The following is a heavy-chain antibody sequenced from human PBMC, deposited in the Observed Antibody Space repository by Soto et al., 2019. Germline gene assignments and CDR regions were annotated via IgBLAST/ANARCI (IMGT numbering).Heavy chain of an antibody. V-gene: IGHV4-30-2*01. CDR1: GASITFGGFS. CDR2: INHLETT. D-gene: IGHD1-26*01. J-gene: IGHJ4*02. Sequence: SETLSLTCTVSGASITFGGFSWSWIRQTPGTGLEWIGYINHLETTFYNPSFESRLTLSIDRAKNQFSLKLHSMSAADRAVYVRARGGGSGSFDYWGQGILVTVSS. CDR3: ARGGGSGSFDY.